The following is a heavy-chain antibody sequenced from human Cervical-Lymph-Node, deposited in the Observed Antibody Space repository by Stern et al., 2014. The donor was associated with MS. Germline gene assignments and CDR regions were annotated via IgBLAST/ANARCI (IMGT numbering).Heavy chain of an antibody. D-gene: IGHD1-26*01. J-gene: IGHJ4*02. CDR3: ARDSGTYSPDY. CDR2: INPTGSTR. V-gene: IGHV1-46*03. Sequence: VQLEESGAEVKKPGASVRVSCKASGYSFSTHYMLWGRQAPGQGPEWMGQINPTGSTRNYAQKFKGRVTMTRDSSTDTAYMQLSSLRSDDTAVYYCARDSGTYSPDYWGQGTLVTVSS. CDR1: GYSFSTHY.